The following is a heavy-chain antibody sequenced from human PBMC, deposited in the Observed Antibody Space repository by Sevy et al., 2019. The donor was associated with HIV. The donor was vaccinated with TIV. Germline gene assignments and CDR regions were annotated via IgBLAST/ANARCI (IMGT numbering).Heavy chain of an antibody. CDR3: ARVDEQRWLRLYYFDY. D-gene: IGHD5-12*01. V-gene: IGHV3-30*04. Sequence: GGFLRLSCAASGFTFSNYAMHWVRQAPGKGLEWVAVISYDGSNKYYADSVKGRFTISRDNSKNTLYLQMNSLRAEDTAVYYCARVDEQRWLRLYYFDYWGQGTLVTVSS. CDR2: ISYDGSNK. CDR1: GFTFSNYA. J-gene: IGHJ4*02.